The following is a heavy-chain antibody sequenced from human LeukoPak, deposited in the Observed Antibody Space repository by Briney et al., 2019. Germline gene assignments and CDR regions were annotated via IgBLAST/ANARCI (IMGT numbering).Heavy chain of an antibody. D-gene: IGHD6-6*01. CDR3: ARVPYTYSSSTLGY. J-gene: IGHJ4*02. Sequence: GGSLRLCCATSGFTFTSYWMHWVRQAPGKGLVWVSRINTDGSTTDYADSVRGRFTIPRDNAKNTLYLQMNSLRTEDTAVYYCARVPYTYSSSTLGYWGQGTLVTVSS. CDR2: INTDGSTT. CDR1: GFTFTSYW. V-gene: IGHV3-74*01.